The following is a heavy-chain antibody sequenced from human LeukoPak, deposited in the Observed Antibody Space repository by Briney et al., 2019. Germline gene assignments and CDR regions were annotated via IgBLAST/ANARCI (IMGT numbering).Heavy chain of an antibody. Sequence: PGGSLRLSCAASGFTFSTYAMTLVRQAPGEGLEWVSRISVSGAYKYNVDSAKGQYTISRVDSKNTLYLQMNSLRSEGTAVDYCAKGYCTEANCQPRLGLDCWGQGTLVTVSS. CDR2: ISVSGAYK. CDR1: GFTFSTYA. D-gene: IGHD2-8*02. J-gene: IGHJ4*02. V-gene: IGHV3-23*01. CDR3: AKGYCTEANCQPRLGLDC.